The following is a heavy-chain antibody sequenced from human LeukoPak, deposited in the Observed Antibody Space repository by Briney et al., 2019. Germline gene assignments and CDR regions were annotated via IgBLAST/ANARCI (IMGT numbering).Heavy chain of an antibody. Sequence: PSETLSLTCTVSGGSISSYYWSWIRQPPGKGLEWIGYIYYGGSTNYNPSLKSRVTISVDTSKNQFSLKLSSVTAADTAVYYCARGTRTFDPWGQGTLVTVSS. J-gene: IGHJ5*02. CDR2: IYYGGST. CDR3: ARGTRTFDP. CDR1: GGSISSYY. D-gene: IGHD1-14*01. V-gene: IGHV4-59*12.